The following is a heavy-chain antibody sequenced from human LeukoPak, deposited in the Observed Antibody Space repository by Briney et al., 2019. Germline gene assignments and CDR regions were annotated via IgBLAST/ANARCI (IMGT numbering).Heavy chain of an antibody. CDR3: ATSRYTYAVFFDY. CDR1: GYTLTELS. D-gene: IGHD2-2*01. Sequence: ASVKVSCKVSGYTLTELSMHWVRQAPGKGLEWMGGFDPHDGQTIYARKFQGRVNMTEDRSTDTAYMELSSLRSEDTAVYYCATSRYTYAVFFDYWGQGTLVTVSS. V-gene: IGHV1-24*01. CDR2: FDPHDGQT. J-gene: IGHJ4*02.